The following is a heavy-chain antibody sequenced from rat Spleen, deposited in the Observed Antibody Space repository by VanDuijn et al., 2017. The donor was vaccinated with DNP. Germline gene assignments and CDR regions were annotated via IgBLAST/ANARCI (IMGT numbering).Heavy chain of an antibody. D-gene: IGHD1-2*01. CDR3: ARQASSYASWFAY. CDR2: ISTSGGST. CDR1: GFTFSNYD. Sequence: EVQLVESGGGLVQPGRSLKLSCAASGFTFSNYDMAWVRQAPTKGLEWVASISTSGGSTYYRDSVKGRFTVSRDNAKSTLYLQMDSLRSEDTATYYCARQASSYASWFAYWGQGVMVTVSS. V-gene: IGHV5-25*01. J-gene: IGHJ2*01.